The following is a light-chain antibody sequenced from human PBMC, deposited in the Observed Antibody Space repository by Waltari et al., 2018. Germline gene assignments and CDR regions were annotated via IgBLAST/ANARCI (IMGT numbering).Light chain of an antibody. V-gene: IGKV1-39*01. CDR2: AAT. J-gene: IGKJ5*01. Sequence: DIQMTQSPSSLSASVGDRVTITCRASQSIRSYLNWYQQKPGKAPKLLIYAATCLQSGVPSRFSGSASGTDFTLTISGLQLEDFATYYCLQDYSTPFTFGQGTRLEVK. CDR3: LQDYSTPFT. CDR1: QSIRSY.